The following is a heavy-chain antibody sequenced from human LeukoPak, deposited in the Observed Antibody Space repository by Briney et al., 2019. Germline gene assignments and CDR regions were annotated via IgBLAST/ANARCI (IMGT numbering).Heavy chain of an antibody. D-gene: IGHD6-19*01. V-gene: IGHV3-74*01. CDR1: GFTFSSYW. CDR3: ASFLYSSGDDVFDY. CDR2: INSDGSST. Sequence: PGGSLRPSCAASGFTFSSYWMHWVRQAPGKGLVWVSRINSDGSSTSYADSVKGGFSISRDNAKNTLYLQMNSLRAEDTAVYYCASFLYSSGDDVFDYWGQGTLVTVSS. J-gene: IGHJ4*02.